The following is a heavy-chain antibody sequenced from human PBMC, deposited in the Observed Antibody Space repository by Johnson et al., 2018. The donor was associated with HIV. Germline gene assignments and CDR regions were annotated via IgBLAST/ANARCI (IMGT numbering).Heavy chain of an antibody. CDR1: GFTFSSYA. Sequence: QVQLVESGGGVVQPGRSLRLSCAASGFTFSSYAMHWVRQAPGKGLEWVALISYDGTNKYYADSVKGRFTISRDNAKNSLYLQMNNLRAEDTAMYYCARDLSSGHWVEAVDIWGQGTMVTVSS. J-gene: IGHJ3*02. D-gene: IGHD3-22*01. V-gene: IGHV3-33*01. CDR2: ISYDGTNK. CDR3: ARDLSSGHWVEAVDI.